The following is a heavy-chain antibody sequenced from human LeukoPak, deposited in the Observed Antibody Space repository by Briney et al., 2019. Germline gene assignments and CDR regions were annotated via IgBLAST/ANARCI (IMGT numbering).Heavy chain of an antibody. CDR2: IDTDGSST. D-gene: IGHD3-22*01. V-gene: IGHV3-74*01. Sequence: GGSLRLSCAASGFTFSSYWMHWVRQAPGKGLVWVSRIDTDGSSTSYADSVKGRFTISRDNAKNTLYLQMNSLRAEDTAVYYCARDSDSSGDYAFDIWGQGTMVTVSS. CDR3: ARDSDSSGDYAFDI. J-gene: IGHJ3*02. CDR1: GFTFSSYW.